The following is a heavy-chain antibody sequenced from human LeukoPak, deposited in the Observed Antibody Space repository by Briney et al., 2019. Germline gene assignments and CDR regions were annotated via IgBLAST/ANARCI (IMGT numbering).Heavy chain of an antibody. Sequence: PAETLSLTCSVSGGSLRSDRHNWAWVRQSADKGLEHIGSVDQTGSPYYNPPLKSRVTISVDTSNKQFSLNLTSVTAADTAVYYCARDLGGYPFSMDVWGKGITVTVSS. CDR1: GGSLRSDRHN. D-gene: IGHD2-15*01. V-gene: IGHV4-39*07. CDR2: VDQTGSP. CDR3: ARDLGGYPFSMDV. J-gene: IGHJ6*03.